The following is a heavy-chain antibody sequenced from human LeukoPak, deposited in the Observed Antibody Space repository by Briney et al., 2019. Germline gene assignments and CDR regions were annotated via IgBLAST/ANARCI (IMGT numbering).Heavy chain of an antibody. D-gene: IGHD6-19*01. CDR3: ARVQGGGYRTADY. Sequence: GGSLRLSCAASGFTFSSYWMSWVRQAPGKGLEWVSSISSSSSYIYYADSVKGRFTISRDNAKNSLYLQMNSLRAEDTAVYYCARVQGGGYRTADYWGQGILVTVSS. V-gene: IGHV3-21*01. CDR1: GFTFSSYW. J-gene: IGHJ4*02. CDR2: ISSSSSYI.